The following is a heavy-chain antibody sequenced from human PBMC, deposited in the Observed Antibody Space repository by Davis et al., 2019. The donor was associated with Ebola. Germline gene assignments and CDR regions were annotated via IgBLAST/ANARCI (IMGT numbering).Heavy chain of an antibody. V-gene: IGHV3-7*01. D-gene: IGHD1-1*01. Sequence: GESLKISCAASGFTFSSYWMSWVRQAPGKGLEWVANIKQDGSEKYYVDSVKGRLTISRDNAKNSLYLQMNSLRAEDTAVYYCARVETGFWFDPWGQGTLVTVSS. J-gene: IGHJ5*02. CDR3: ARVETGFWFDP. CDR2: IKQDGSEK. CDR1: GFTFSSYW.